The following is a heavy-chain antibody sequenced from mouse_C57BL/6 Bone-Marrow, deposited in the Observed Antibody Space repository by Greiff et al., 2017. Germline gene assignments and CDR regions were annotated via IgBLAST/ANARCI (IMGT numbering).Heavy chain of an antibody. CDR1: GYAFSSSW. CDR2: IYPGDGDT. CDR3: ARKLEGVYYAMDY. J-gene: IGHJ4*01. V-gene: IGHV1-82*01. D-gene: IGHD4-1*01. Sequence: VQLQQSGPELVKPGASVKISCKASGYAFSSSWMNWVKQRPGKGLEWIGRIYPGDGDTNYNGKFKGKATLTADKSSSTAYMQLSSLTSEDSAVYVCARKLEGVYYAMDYWGQGTSVTVSS.